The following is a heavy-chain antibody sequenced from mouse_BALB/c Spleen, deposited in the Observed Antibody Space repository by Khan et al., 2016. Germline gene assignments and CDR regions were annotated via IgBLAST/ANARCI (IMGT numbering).Heavy chain of an antibody. CDR3: ARYRYYDGSSRYFDV. J-gene: IGHJ1*01. V-gene: IGHV9-3-1*01. CDR1: GYTFTNYG. Sequence: QIQLVQSGPELKRPGKTVKISCKASGYTFTNYGINWVKQAPGKGLKWMGWINTYSGESTYADDFKGRFAFSLETSANTAYLQINNLKNEDTATDFCARYRYYDGSSRYFDVWGAGTTVTVSS. CDR2: INTYSGES. D-gene: IGHD1-1*01.